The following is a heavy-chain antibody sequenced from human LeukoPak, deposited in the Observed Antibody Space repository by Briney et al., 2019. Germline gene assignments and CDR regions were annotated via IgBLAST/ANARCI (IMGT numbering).Heavy chain of an antibody. J-gene: IGHJ4*02. CDR2: ISDIGSI. CDR1: GGSISSYY. Sequence: TSETLSLTCTVSGGSISSYYWSWIRQPPGKGLEWIAYISDIGSINYNPSLKSRVTISLDTSKNQLSLKLRSVTAADTAVYYCAGDHPRNTADFWGQGTLVTVSS. CDR3: AGDHPRNTADF. V-gene: IGHV4-59*12. D-gene: IGHD2/OR15-2a*01.